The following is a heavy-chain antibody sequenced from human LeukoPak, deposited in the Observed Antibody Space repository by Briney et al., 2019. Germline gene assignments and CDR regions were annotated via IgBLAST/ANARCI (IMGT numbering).Heavy chain of an antibody. V-gene: IGHV1-69*05. J-gene: IGHJ5*02. Sequence: PEASVKVSCKASGGTFSSYAISWVRQAPGQGLEWMGRIIPIFGTANYAQKFQGRVTITTDESTSTAYMELSSLRSEDTAVYYCARLFRGAEGNWFDPWGQGTLVTVSS. CDR1: GGTFSSYA. CDR3: ARLFRGAEGNWFDP. CDR2: IIPIFGTA. D-gene: IGHD3-10*01.